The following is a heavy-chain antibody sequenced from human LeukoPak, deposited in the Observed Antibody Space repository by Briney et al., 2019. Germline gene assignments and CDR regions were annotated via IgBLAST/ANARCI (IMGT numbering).Heavy chain of an antibody. J-gene: IGHJ4*02. CDR1: GYTFTGYY. CDR2: INPNSGGT. CDR3: AREHPPSFSRQQLPLEVDY. Sequence: ASVKVSCEASGYTFTGYYMHWVRQAPGQGLEWMGRINPNSGGTNYAQKFQGRVTMTRDTSISTAYMELSRLGSDDTAVYYCAREHPPSFSRQQLPLEVDYWGQGTLVTVSS. V-gene: IGHV1-2*06. D-gene: IGHD6-13*01.